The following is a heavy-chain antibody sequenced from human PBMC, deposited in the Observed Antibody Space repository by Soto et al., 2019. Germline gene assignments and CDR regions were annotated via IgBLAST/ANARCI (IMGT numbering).Heavy chain of an antibody. CDR3: ARRGVAAHNYYYYYYGMDV. D-gene: IGHD6-13*01. J-gene: IGHJ6*02. CDR2: IYYSGST. CDR1: GGSISSSSYY. V-gene: IGHV4-39*01. Sequence: PSETLSLTCTVSGGSISSSSYYWGWIRQPPGKGLEWIGSIYYSGSTYYNPSLKSRVTISVDTSKNQFSLKLSSVTAADTAVYYCARRGVAAHNYYYYYYGMDVWGQGTTVTVSS.